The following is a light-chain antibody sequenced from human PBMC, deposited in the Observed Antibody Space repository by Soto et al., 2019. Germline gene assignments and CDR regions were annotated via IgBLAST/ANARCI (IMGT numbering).Light chain of an antibody. CDR2: DNN. Sequence: QSVLTQPPSVSAAPGQKVTISCSGSSSNIGNNYVSWYQQLPGTAPKLLIYDNNKRPSGIPDRFSGSKSGTSATLGITGLQTGDEADYYCGTWDSSLSALVVFRGGTQLTVL. J-gene: IGLJ2*01. CDR1: SSNIGNNY. V-gene: IGLV1-51*01. CDR3: GTWDSSLSALVV.